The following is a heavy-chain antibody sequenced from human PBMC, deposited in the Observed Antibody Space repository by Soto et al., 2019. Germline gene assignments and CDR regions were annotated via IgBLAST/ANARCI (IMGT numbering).Heavy chain of an antibody. V-gene: IGHV1-2*02. CDR3: ARNMDYYYGRGSGNGHGV. CDR2: INPKFGDT. J-gene: IGHJ6*02. CDR1: GYTFTAYH. D-gene: IGHD3-10*02. Sequence: QVRLVQSGAEVKEPGDSVRVSCEASGYTFTAYHIHWVRQAPGQGLEWMGWINPKFGDTGYAQDFQGRVSMTSDVSISTVYMKLSRLTSDDTAIYYYARNMDYYYGRGSGNGHGVWGQGTTVNVFS.